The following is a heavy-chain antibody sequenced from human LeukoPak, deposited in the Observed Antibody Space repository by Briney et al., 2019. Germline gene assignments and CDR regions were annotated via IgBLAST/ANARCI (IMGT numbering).Heavy chain of an antibody. CDR3: AKDVKYNWNYIDY. CDR2: ISYDGSSK. Sequence: GGSLRLSCVVSGFSFSSYGMHWVRQAPGKGLEWVAVISYDGSSKYYADSVKGRFTISRDNSKNTLYLQMNSLRAEGTALYYCAKDVKYNWNYIDYWSQGALVTVSS. CDR1: GFSFSSYG. D-gene: IGHD1-20*01. J-gene: IGHJ4*02. V-gene: IGHV3-30*18.